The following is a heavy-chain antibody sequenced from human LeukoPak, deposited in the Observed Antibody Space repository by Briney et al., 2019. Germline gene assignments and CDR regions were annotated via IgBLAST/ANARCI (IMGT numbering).Heavy chain of an antibody. J-gene: IGHJ4*02. CDR3: AKDIYGGNSPNDY. V-gene: IGHV3-21*01. D-gene: IGHD4-23*01. CDR2: TSGSSYYI. Sequence: PGGSLRLSCAASGFTFSSYTMNGVRQAPGKGLEWVSSTSGSSYYIYYADTVKGRFTISRDNPKNSLYLQMNSLRAEDTALYYCAKDIYGGNSPNDYWGQGTLVTVSS. CDR1: GFTFSSYT.